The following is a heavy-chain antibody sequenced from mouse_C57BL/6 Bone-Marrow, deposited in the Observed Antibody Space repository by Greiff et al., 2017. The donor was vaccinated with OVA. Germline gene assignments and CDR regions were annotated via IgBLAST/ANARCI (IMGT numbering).Heavy chain of an antibody. CDR1: GYSITSGYY. CDR3: ARDGNDYFDY. CDR2: ISYDGSN. V-gene: IGHV3-6*01. D-gene: IGHD2-3*01. Sequence: EVQVVESGPGLVKPSQSLSLTCSVTGYSITSGYYWNWIRQFPGNKLEWMGYISYDGSNNYNPSLKNRISITRDTSKNQFFLKLNSVTTEDTATYYCARDGNDYFDYWGQGTTLTVSS. J-gene: IGHJ2*01.